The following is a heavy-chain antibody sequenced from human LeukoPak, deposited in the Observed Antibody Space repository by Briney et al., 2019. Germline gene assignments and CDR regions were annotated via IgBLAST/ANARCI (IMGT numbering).Heavy chain of an antibody. V-gene: IGHV4-59*08. Sequence: SETLSLTCTVSGGSLSSYYWSWIRQPPGKGLEWIGYIYYSGSTNYNPSLKGRVTISVDTSKNQFSLKLSSVTAADTAVYYCARRRAAAATGAFDIWGQGTMVTVSS. J-gene: IGHJ3*02. CDR1: GGSLSSYY. CDR3: ARRRAAAATGAFDI. D-gene: IGHD6-25*01. CDR2: IYYSGST.